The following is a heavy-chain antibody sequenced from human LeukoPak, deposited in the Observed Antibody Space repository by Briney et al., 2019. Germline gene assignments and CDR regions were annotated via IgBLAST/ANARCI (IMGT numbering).Heavy chain of an antibody. V-gene: IGHV4-34*01. J-gene: IGHJ5*02. D-gene: IGHD2-2*02. CDR3: ARGPTLLHHYNWFDP. CDR2: INHSGST. Sequence: KPSETLSLTCAVYGGSFSSYYWSWIRQPPGKGLEWIGEINHSGSTNYNPSLKSRVTISVDTSKNQFSLKLSSVTAADTAVYYCARGPTLLHHYNWFDPWGQGTLVTVSS. CDR1: GGSFSSYY.